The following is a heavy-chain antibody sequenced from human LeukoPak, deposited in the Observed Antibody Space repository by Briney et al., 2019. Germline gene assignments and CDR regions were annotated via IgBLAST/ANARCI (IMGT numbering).Heavy chain of an antibody. CDR1: GYTFSDYY. Sequence: ASVKVSCKASGYTFSDYYMHWVRQAPGQGLEWMGWINPNSGGTNYAQKFQGRVTMTRDMSISTAYMEVSRLTSDDTAVYYCARATIADSSTYYIAYWGLGNLVTVSS. V-gene: IGHV1-2*02. CDR3: ARATIADSSTYYIAY. J-gene: IGHJ4*02. CDR2: INPNSGGT. D-gene: IGHD3-22*01.